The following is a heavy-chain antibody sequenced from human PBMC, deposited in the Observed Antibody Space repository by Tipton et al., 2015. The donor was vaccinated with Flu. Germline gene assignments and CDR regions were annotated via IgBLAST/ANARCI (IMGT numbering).Heavy chain of an antibody. CDR1: GYTFTSYG. CDR3: ATAFEYCSSTSCYNFQH. V-gene: IGHV1-18*04. CDR2: ISAYNGNT. Sequence: QLVQSGAEVKKPGASVKVSCKASGYTFTSYGISWVRQAPGQGLEWMGWISAYNGNTNYAQKLQGRVTMTTDTSTSTAYMELSSLRSEDTAVYYCATAFEYCSSTSCYNFQHWGQGTLVTVSS. J-gene: IGHJ1*01. D-gene: IGHD2-2*02.